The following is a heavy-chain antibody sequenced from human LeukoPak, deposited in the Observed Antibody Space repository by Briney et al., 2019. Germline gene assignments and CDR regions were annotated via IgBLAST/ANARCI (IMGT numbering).Heavy chain of an antibody. CDR2: IFYSGST. D-gene: IGHD6-13*01. J-gene: IGHJ4*02. CDR3: AKQQLVRCFDY. CDR1: GASITSSRYY. V-gene: IGHV4-39*01. Sequence: PSETLSPTYTVSGASITSSRYYWGWLRQPPGKGLEWIGCIFYSGSTYYNPSLKSRVTISVDTSKTPFSLKLSSVTAADTAVYYCAKQQLVRCFDYWGQGTLVTVSS.